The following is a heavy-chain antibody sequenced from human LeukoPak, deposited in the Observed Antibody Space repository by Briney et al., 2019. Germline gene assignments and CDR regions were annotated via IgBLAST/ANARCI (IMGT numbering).Heavy chain of an antibody. Sequence: SVKVSCKASGGTFSSYAISWVRQAPGQGLEWMGVIIPIFGTANYAQKFQGRVTITTDESTSTAYMELSSLRSEDTAVYYCARAGITMVRGVIIPGAFDIWGQGAMVTVSS. CDR1: GGTFSSYA. V-gene: IGHV1-69*05. D-gene: IGHD3-10*01. CDR3: ARAGITMVRGVIIPGAFDI. CDR2: IIPIFGTA. J-gene: IGHJ3*02.